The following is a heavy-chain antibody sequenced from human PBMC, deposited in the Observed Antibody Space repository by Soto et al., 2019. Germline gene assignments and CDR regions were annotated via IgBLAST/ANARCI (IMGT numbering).Heavy chain of an antibody. CDR3: AILATV. CDR1: GFTVSSNY. V-gene: IGHV3-53*01. CDR2: IYSGGST. J-gene: IGHJ4*02. D-gene: IGHD5-12*01. Sequence: PGGSLRLSCAPSGFTVSSNYMSWVRQAPGKGLEWVSVIYSGGSTYYAVSEKGRFTFSRDNSKNTLYLQMNSLRAEDTAVYYCAILATVRGQGTLVTVSS.